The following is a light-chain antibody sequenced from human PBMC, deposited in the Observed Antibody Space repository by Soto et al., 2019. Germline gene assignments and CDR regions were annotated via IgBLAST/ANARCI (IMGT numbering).Light chain of an antibody. J-gene: IGLJ2*01. CDR2: DVS. CDR3: SSYTSSSIVV. V-gene: IGLV2-14*01. Sequence: QSVLTQPASVPGSPGQSITISCTGTSSDVGGYNYVSWYQQHPGKAPKLMIYDVSNRPSGVSNRFSGSKSGNTASLTISGLQAEDEADYYCSSYTSSSIVVFGGGTQLTVL. CDR1: SSDVGGYNY.